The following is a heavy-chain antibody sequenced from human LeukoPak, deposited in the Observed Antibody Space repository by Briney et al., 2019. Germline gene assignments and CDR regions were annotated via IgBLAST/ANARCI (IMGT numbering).Heavy chain of an antibody. Sequence: GGSLRLSCAASGFTFSSYSMNWVRQAPGKGLEWVSYISSSSSTIYYADSVKGRFTISRDNAKNSLYLQMNSLRAEDTAVYYCAREGDIVVVPADFDAFDIWGQGTMVTVSS. J-gene: IGHJ3*02. CDR2: ISSSSSTI. V-gene: IGHV3-48*01. D-gene: IGHD2-2*01. CDR1: GFTFSSYS. CDR3: AREGDIVVVPADFDAFDI.